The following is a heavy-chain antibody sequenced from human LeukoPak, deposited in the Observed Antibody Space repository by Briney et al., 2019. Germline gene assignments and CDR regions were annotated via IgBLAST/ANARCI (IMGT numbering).Heavy chain of an antibody. CDR2: IYYSGST. D-gene: IGHD3-22*01. V-gene: IGHV4-39*02. CDR1: GGSISSGSYY. J-gene: IGHJ6*02. CDR3: AKDHYDSSGFDYYYYYGMDV. Sequence: SETLSLTCTVSGGSISSGSYYWSWIRQPAGKGLEWIGSIYYSGSTYYNPSLKSRVTISVDTSKNQFSLKLSSVTAADTAVYYCAKDHYDSSGFDYYYYYGMDVWGQGTTVTVSS.